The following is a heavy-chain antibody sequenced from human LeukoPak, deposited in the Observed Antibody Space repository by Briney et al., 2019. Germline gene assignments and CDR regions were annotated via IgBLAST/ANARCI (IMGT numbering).Heavy chain of an antibody. CDR1: GYTLTGYY. CDR2: INPNSGGT. J-gene: IGHJ3*02. Sequence: ASVKVSCKASGYTLTGYYMHWVRQAPGQGLEWMGWINPNSGGTNYAQKFQGRVTMTRDTSISTAYMELSRLRSDDTAVCYCAREGWEPDAFDIWGQGTMVTVSS. D-gene: IGHD1-26*01. CDR3: AREGWEPDAFDI. V-gene: IGHV1-2*02.